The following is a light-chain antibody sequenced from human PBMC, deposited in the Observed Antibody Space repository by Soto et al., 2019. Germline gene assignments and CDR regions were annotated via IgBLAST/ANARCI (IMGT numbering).Light chain of an antibody. J-gene: IGKJ2*02. CDR3: QQYYSAPCT. Sequence: DIVMTQSPDSLAVSLGERATINCKSSQSVLCSSNNNTCLAWFQQKAGQPPKLLLYWASTRQSGVPDRFSGSGSGTDFTLTVSSLQAEDGAVYYCQQYYSAPCTFGQGTKLEIK. V-gene: IGKV4-1*01. CDR1: QSVLCSSNNNTC. CDR2: WAS.